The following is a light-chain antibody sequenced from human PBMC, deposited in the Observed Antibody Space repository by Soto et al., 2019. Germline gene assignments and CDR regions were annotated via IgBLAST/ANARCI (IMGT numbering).Light chain of an antibody. J-gene: IGLJ1*01. CDR3: SSYTGSRTLNG. CDR1: SSDVGAYNY. CDR2: EVS. Sequence: QSALTQPASVSGSPGQSITISCTGTSSDVGAYNYVSWYQQYPGKAPRLMISEVSSRPSGISNRVCGSKSGNSASLTISGLPAEDEVDYYCSSYTGSRTLNGFGTGTKLTVL. V-gene: IGLV2-14*01.